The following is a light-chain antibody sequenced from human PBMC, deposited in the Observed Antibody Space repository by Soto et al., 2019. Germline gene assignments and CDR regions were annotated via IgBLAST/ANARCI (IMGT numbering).Light chain of an antibody. CDR1: NIGTKS. V-gene: IGLV3-21*02. CDR3: AASDDSLDGWV. CDR2: DDS. Sequence: SYELTQPPSVSVAPGQTARIACGGNNIGTKSVHWYQQKPGQAPVLVVYDDSDRPSGIPERFSGSKSGTSASLAISGLQSEDEADYICAASDDSLDGWVFGGGTKLTVL. J-gene: IGLJ3*02.